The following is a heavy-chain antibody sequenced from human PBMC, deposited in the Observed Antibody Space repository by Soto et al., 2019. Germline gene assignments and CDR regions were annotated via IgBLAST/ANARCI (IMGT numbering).Heavy chain of an antibody. J-gene: IGHJ5*02. D-gene: IGHD6-13*01. CDR3: ASGIAA. CDR2: ISYDGSNK. Sequence: QVQLVESGGGVVQPGRSLRLSCAASGFTFSSYAMHWVRQAPGKGLEWVAVISYDGSNKYYADSVKGRFTISRDNSKNTLYLQMNSLRAEATAVYYCASGIAAWGQGTLVTVSS. V-gene: IGHV3-30-3*01. CDR1: GFTFSSYA.